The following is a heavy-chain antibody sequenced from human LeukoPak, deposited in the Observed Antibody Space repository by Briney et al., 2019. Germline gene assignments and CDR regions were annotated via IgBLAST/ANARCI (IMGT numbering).Heavy chain of an antibody. V-gene: IGHV3-30*04. J-gene: IGHJ5*02. CDR3: AKDLHVVVVAAFDP. CDR1: GFTFSSYA. D-gene: IGHD2-15*01. Sequence: GGSLRLSCAASGFTFSSYAMHWVRQAPGKGLEWVAVISYDGSNKYYADSVKGRFTISRDNSKNTLYLQMNSLRAEDTAVYYCAKDLHVVVVAAFDPWGQGTLVTVSS. CDR2: ISYDGSNK.